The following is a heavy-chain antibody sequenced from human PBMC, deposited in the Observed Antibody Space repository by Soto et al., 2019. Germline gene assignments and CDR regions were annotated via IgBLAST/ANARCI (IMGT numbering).Heavy chain of an antibody. Sequence: QVQLVQSGAEVKKTGSSVKVSCKASGGTFSSYAISWVRQAPGQGLEWMGGIIPIFGTANYAQKFQGRVTITADESTSTAYMELSSLRSEDTAVYYCARGAPARRSYYFDYWGQGTLVTVSS. J-gene: IGHJ4*02. CDR2: IIPIFGTA. CDR3: ARGAPARRSYYFDY. D-gene: IGHD2-2*01. CDR1: GGTFSSYA. V-gene: IGHV1-69*01.